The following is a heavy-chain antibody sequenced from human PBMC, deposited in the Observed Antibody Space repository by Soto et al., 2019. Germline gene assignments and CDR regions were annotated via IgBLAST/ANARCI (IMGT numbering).Heavy chain of an antibody. CDR3: ARYSSSWYYFDY. J-gene: IGHJ4*02. CDR2: IYYSGST. V-gene: IGHV4-30-4*01. D-gene: IGHD6-13*01. Sequence: SETLSLTCTVSGGSISSGDYYWSWIRQPPGRGLEWIGYIYYSGSTYYNPSLKSRVTISVDTSKNQFSLKLSSVTAADTAVYYCARYSSSWYYFDYWGQGTLVTVSS. CDR1: GGSISSGDYY.